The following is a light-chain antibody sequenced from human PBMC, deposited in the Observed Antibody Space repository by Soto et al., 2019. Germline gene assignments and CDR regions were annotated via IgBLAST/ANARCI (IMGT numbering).Light chain of an antibody. Sequence: DIQMTQSPSTLSASVGDRVTITCRASQSISSWLAWYQQKPGKAPKLLIYKASSLESGVPSRFSGSGSGTEFTLTISSLQPGDFATYYCQQYNSYSPLTFGGGTKVDIK. J-gene: IGKJ4*01. CDR1: QSISSW. CDR2: KAS. V-gene: IGKV1-5*03. CDR3: QQYNSYSPLT.